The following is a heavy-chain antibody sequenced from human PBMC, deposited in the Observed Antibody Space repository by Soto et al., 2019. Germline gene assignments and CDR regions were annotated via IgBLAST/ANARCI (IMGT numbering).Heavy chain of an antibody. CDR1: GGSISSSSYT. J-gene: IGHJ4*02. V-gene: IGHV4-39*01. D-gene: IGHD5-12*01. CDR2: IYYSGST. Sequence: SETLSLTCTVSGGSISSSSYTWGWIRQPPGKGLEWIGSIYYSGSTYYNPSLKSRVTISVDTSKNQFSLKLSSVTAADTAVYYCARLFYGATSYYFDYWGQGTLVTVS. CDR3: ARLFYGATSYYFDY.